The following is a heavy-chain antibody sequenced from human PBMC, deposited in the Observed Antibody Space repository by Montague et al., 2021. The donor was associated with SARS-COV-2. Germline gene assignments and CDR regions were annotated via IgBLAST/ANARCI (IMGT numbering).Heavy chain of an antibody. V-gene: IGHV4-39*01. CDR2: IYYSGST. J-gene: IGHJ3*02. Sequence: SETLSLTCTVSGGSISSSNYYWGWIRQPPGKGLEWIGSIYYSGSTYSNPSLKSRVTISVDTSKNQFSLKLSSVTAADTAVYYCASPTYYYDSSGSDAFDIWGQGTMVTVSS. D-gene: IGHD3-22*01. CDR1: GGSISSSNYY. CDR3: ASPTYYYDSSGSDAFDI.